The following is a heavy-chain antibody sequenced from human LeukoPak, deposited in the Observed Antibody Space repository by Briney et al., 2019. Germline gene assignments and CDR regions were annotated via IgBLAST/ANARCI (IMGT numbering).Heavy chain of an antibody. CDR1: GGSFSGYY. Sequence: KPSEALSLTCAVYGGSFSGYYWSWIRQPPGKGLEWIGEINHSGSTNYNPSLKSRVTISVDTSKNQFSLKLSSVTAADTAVYYCARGLGGAARPRKTYFQHWGQGTLVTVSS. D-gene: IGHD6-6*01. CDR2: INHSGST. J-gene: IGHJ1*01. CDR3: ARGLGGAARPRKTYFQH. V-gene: IGHV4-34*01.